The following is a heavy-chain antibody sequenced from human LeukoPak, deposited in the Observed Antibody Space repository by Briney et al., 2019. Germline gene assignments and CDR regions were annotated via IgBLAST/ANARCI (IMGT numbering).Heavy chain of an antibody. CDR1: GFTFSNAW. CDR3: TTDAFDYDILTGYYSPGMDV. V-gene: IGHV3-15*01. Sequence: PGGSLRLSCAASGFTFSNAWMSWVRQAPGKGLEWVGRIKSKTDGGTTDYAAPVKGRFTISRDDSKNTLYLQMISLKTEDTAVYYCTTDAFDYDILTGYYSPGMDVWGKGTTVTVSS. J-gene: IGHJ6*04. CDR2: IKSKTDGGTT. D-gene: IGHD3-9*01.